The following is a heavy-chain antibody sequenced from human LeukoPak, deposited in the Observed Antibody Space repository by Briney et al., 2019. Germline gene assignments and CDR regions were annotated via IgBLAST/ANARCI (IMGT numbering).Heavy chain of an antibody. V-gene: IGHV1-18*01. D-gene: IGHD3-10*01. CDR1: GYTFSSYG. CDR3: ARDSPDGSGTYYNDSPDY. Sequence: ASVKVSCKASGYTFSSYGISWVRRAPGQGLEWMGWISAYNGNTNYRQKLQGRVTLTTDTSTSTAYMDLRSPRSDDTAIYYCARDSPDGSGTYYNDSPDYWGQGTLVTVSS. J-gene: IGHJ4*02. CDR2: ISAYNGNT.